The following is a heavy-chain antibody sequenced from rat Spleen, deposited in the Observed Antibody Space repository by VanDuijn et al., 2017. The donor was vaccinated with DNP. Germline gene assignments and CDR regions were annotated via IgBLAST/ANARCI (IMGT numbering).Heavy chain of an antibody. CDR3: ARGATGDY. D-gene: IGHD1-11*01. J-gene: IGHJ2*01. V-gene: IGHV3-3*01. Sequence: EVQLQESGPGLVKPSQSLSLICSVTGYSITSSYRWSWIRKFPGNELEWMGYINSAGSTNYNPSLKSRISITRDTSKNQFFLQVNSVTTEDTATYYCARGATGDYWGQGVMVTVSS. CDR2: INSAGST. CDR1: GYSITSSYR.